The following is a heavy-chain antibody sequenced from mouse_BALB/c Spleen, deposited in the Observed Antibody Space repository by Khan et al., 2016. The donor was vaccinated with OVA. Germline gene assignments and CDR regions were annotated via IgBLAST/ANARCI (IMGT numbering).Heavy chain of an antibody. J-gene: IGHJ4*01. Sequence: QIQLVQSGPELKKPGETVKISCNASGYTFRNNGMNWVKQAPGKGLKWMGWINTYTGEPTYADDFKGRFAFSLETSANTAYLQINNLKNEDTATYFCARVGYNGTMDSWGQGTSVTVSS. D-gene: IGHD2-14*01. CDR2: INTYTGEP. CDR1: GYTFRNNG. V-gene: IGHV9-3-1*01. CDR3: ARVGYNGTMDS.